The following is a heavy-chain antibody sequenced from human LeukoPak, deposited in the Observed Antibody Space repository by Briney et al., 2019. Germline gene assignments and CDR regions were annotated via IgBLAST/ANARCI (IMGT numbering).Heavy chain of an antibody. CDR1: GFTVSSNY. CDR3: ARGDDSSGYYYGGFAFDI. V-gene: IGHV3-66*01. D-gene: IGHD3-22*01. CDR2: IYSGGST. J-gene: IGHJ3*02. Sequence: GGSLRLSCAASGFTVSSNYMSWVRQAPGKGLEWVSVIYSGGSTYYADSGKGRFTISRDNSKNTLYLQMNSPRAEDTAVYYCARGDDSSGYYYGGFAFDIWGQGTMVTVSS.